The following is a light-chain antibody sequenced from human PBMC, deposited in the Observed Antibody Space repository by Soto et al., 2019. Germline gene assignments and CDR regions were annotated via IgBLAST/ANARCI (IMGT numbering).Light chain of an antibody. Sequence: EIVMTQSPAILSVIPGERAALSCRASQSVSSNLAWYQQKPGQAPRLLMYGASTRATGVPARFRGSGSGTDLTLTISALQSEDFAVYYCQQYNQWPPLTFGGGTKVDI. CDR2: GAS. CDR1: QSVSSN. CDR3: QQYNQWPPLT. J-gene: IGKJ4*01. V-gene: IGKV3-15*01.